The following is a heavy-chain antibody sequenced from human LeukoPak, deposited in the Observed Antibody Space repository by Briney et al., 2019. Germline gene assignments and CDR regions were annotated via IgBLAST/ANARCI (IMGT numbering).Heavy chain of an antibody. D-gene: IGHD2-15*01. Sequence: SETLSLTCTVSGGSISSYYWSWVRQPPGKGLEWVGYIYYSGGTNYNPSLKSRVTISVDTSTNQFSLKLSSVTAADTAVYYCARARYSARFDPWGQGTLVTVSS. CDR2: IYYSGGT. CDR1: GGSISSYY. V-gene: IGHV4-59*01. CDR3: ARARYSARFDP. J-gene: IGHJ5*02.